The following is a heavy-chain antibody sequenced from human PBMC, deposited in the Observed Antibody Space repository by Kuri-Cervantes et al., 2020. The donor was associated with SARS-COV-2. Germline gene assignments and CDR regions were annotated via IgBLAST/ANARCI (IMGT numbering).Heavy chain of an antibody. CDR2: VNIDGSGT. Sequence: GGSLRLSCAASGFIFRSHWMHWVRQVPGKGLVWVSRVNIDGSGTSYADSVKGRFTISRDNAKNSLYLQMNSLRAEDTAVYYCARNFWSGYHYYYMDVWGKGTTVTVSS. J-gene: IGHJ6*03. V-gene: IGHV3-74*01. D-gene: IGHD3-3*01. CDR3: ARNFWSGYHYYYMDV. CDR1: GFIFRSHW.